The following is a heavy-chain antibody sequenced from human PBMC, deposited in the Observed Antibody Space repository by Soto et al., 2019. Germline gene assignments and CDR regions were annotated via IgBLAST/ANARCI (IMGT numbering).Heavy chain of an antibody. J-gene: IGHJ6*02. V-gene: IGHV3-33*01. D-gene: IGHD1-26*01. CDR3: AREGSGYSGSSIPYYYYGMDV. Sequence: GGSLRLSCAASGFTFSSYGMHWVRQAPGKGLEWVAVIWYDGSNKYYADSVKGRFTISRGNSKNTLYLQVNSLRAEDTAVYYCAREGSGYSGSSIPYYYYGMDVWGQGTTVTVSS. CDR1: GFTFSSYG. CDR2: IWYDGSNK.